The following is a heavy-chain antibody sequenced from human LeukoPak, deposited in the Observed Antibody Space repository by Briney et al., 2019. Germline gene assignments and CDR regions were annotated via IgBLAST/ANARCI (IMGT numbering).Heavy chain of an antibody. Sequence: GGSLRLSCAASGFTFSSYGMHWVRQAPGKGLEWVAFIRYDGSNKYYADSVKGRFTISGDNSKNTLYLQMNSLRAEDTAVYYCATLSSTSADYWGQGTLVTVSS. CDR2: IRYDGSNK. CDR1: GFTFSSYG. V-gene: IGHV3-30*02. CDR3: ATLSSTSADY. J-gene: IGHJ4*02. D-gene: IGHD2-2*01.